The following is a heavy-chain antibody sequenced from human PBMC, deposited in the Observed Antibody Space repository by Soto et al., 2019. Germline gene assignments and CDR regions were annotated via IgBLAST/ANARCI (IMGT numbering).Heavy chain of an antibody. D-gene: IGHD1-1*01. CDR2: SSNSGTFS. V-gene: IGHV3-11*06. J-gene: IGHJ4*02. Sequence: SLRLSCEGSGFTFSDYYISWIRQAPGKGLEWISYSSNSGTFSRYADSVKGRFSISRDNTKNLLYLQMNSLRAEDTAVYYCARSGDNYNRLDYWGQG. CDR3: ARSGDNYNRLDY. CDR1: GFTFSDYY.